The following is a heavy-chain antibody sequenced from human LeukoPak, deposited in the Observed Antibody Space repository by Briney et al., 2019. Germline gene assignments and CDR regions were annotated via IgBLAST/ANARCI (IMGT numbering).Heavy chain of an antibody. CDR2: INPSGGST. V-gene: IGHV1-46*01. Sequence: GASVKVSCKASGGTFSSYAISWVRQAPGQGLEWMGIINPSGGSTSYAQKFQGRVTMTRDTSTSTVYMELSSLRSEDTAVYYCARDGGSGYYYFDYWGQGTLVTVSS. CDR1: GGTFSSYA. CDR3: ARDGGSGYYYFDY. D-gene: IGHD3-22*01. J-gene: IGHJ4*02.